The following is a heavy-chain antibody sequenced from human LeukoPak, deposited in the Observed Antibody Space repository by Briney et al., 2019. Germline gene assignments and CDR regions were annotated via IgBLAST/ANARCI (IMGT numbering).Heavy chain of an antibody. D-gene: IGHD3-3*01. CDR2: ISSSGTTI. J-gene: IGHJ4*02. Sequence: RGSLRLSCTTSGLTFSSYEMSWVRQAPGKGLEWVSYISSSGTTIYYADSVKGRFTISRDNAKNTVYLQMNSLRAEDTAVYYCASRAIFGVVIMDYWGQGTLVTVSS. V-gene: IGHV3-48*03. CDR1: GLTFSSYE. CDR3: ASRAIFGVVIMDY.